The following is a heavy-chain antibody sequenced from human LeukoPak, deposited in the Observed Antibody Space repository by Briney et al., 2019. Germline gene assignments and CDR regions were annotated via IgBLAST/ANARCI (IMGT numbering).Heavy chain of an antibody. CDR3: ARDMATITLDV. CDR2: ISYDGSNK. CDR1: GFTFSSYA. J-gene: IGHJ6*02. Sequence: PGGSLRLSCAPSGFTFSSYAMHWVRQAPGKGLEWVAVISYDGSNKYYADSVKGRFTISRDNSKNTLYLQMNSLRAEDTAVYYCARDMATITLDVWGQGTTVTVSS. V-gene: IGHV3-30*04. D-gene: IGHD5-24*01.